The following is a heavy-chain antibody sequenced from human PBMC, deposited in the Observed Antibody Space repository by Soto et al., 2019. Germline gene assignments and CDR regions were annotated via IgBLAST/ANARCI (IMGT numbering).Heavy chain of an antibody. CDR2: IYYSGST. CDR1: GGSISSSSYY. CDR3: ASYSGIAVAGTWYFQH. D-gene: IGHD6-19*01. Sequence: QLQLQESGPGLVKPSETLSLTCTVSGGSISSSSYYWGWIRQPPGKGLEWIGSIYYSGSTYYNPSLKSRVTISVDTSKNQFSLKLSSVTAADTAVYYCASYSGIAVAGTWYFQHWGQGTLVTVSS. V-gene: IGHV4-39*01. J-gene: IGHJ1*01.